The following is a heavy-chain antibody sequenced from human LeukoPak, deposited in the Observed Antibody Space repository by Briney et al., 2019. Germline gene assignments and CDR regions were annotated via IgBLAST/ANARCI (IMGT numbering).Heavy chain of an antibody. Sequence: TGGSLGLSCTVSGFTVSINSMSWVRQAPGKGLEWVSFIYSGGNTHYSDSVKGRFTISRDNSKNTLYLQMNSLRAEDTAVYYCAELGITMIGGVWGKGTTVTISS. D-gene: IGHD3-10*02. CDR1: GFTVSINS. J-gene: IGHJ6*04. CDR2: IYSGGNT. V-gene: IGHV3-66*01. CDR3: AELGITMIGGV.